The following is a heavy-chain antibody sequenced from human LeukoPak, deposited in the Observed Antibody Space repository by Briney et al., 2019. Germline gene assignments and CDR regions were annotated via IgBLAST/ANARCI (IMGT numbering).Heavy chain of an antibody. D-gene: IGHD1-14*01. CDR2: IYSGGST. CDR3: ARGPSMEPFDY. CDR1: GFTVSSNY. V-gene: IGHV3-53*01. J-gene: IGHJ4*02. Sequence: TGGSLRLSCAASGFTVSSNYMSWVRQAPGKGLEWVSVIYSGGSTYYADSVKGRFTISRDNSKNTLYLQMNSLRAEDTAVYYCARGPSMEPFDYWGQGTLVTVSS.